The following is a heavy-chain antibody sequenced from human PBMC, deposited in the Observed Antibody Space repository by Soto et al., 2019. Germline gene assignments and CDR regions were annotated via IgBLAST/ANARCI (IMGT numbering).Heavy chain of an antibody. Sequence: EVPLLESGGGLVQPGGSLRLSCAASEFTVSSYAMSWVRQAPVKGLVWVSAIRGSGGSTYYADSVKGRFTISRDHSKNTLYLQMNSLRAEDTAVYDCAKDRAPSYYAFEIWGQGTKVTVSS. J-gene: IGHJ3*02. CDR3: AKDRAPSYYAFEI. D-gene: IGHD1-26*01. V-gene: IGHV3-23*01. CDR2: IRGSGGST. CDR1: EFTVSSYA.